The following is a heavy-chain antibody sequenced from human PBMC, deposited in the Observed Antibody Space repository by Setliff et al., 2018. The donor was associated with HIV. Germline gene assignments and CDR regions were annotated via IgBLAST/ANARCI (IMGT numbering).Heavy chain of an antibody. CDR1: GFTFVNHD. J-gene: IGHJ3*02. D-gene: IGHD3-22*01. CDR2: IGTAGDT. V-gene: IGHV3-13*01. Sequence: GGSLRLSCAASGFTFVNHDIEWVRQAPGKGLEGVSHIGTAGDTYYLDSVKGRFTISREDARNSGYLQMNSLRDDDTAVYFCARTAYYRDSSGYYSVAFDMWGPGTMVTVSS. CDR3: ARTAYYRDSSGYYSVAFDM.